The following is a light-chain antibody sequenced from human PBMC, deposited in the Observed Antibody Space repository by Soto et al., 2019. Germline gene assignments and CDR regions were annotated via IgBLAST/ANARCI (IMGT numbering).Light chain of an antibody. CDR1: NSNIGINT. CDR3: TAWDDSLDRFV. J-gene: IGLJ1*01. Sequence: QAVLTHPPSTSRTPGLRATISCSGSNSNIGINTVHWYQQLPGTAPKLLIYRDTRRPSGVPDRFSGSKSGASASLAISGPQPDDEADYYCTAWDDSLDRFVFGAGTKVTVL. V-gene: IGLV1-44*01. CDR2: RDT.